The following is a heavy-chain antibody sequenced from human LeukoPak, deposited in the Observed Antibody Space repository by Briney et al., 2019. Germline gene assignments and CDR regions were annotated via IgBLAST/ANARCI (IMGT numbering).Heavy chain of an antibody. V-gene: IGHV4-39*07. D-gene: IGHD1-7*01. Sequence: SETLSLTCTVSGGSISGSSYYWGWIRQPPGKGLEWIGYIYYSGSIYYNPSLKSRVTMSVDTSKNQFSLKLSSVTAVDTAVYYCARKGPGTTDDAFDIWGQGTMVTVSS. CDR2: IYYSGSI. J-gene: IGHJ3*02. CDR1: GGSISGSSYY. CDR3: ARKGPGTTDDAFDI.